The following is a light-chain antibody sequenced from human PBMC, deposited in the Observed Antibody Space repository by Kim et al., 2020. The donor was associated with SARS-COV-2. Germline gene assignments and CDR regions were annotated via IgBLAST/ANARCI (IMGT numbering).Light chain of an antibody. V-gene: IGKV2D-29*01. CDR2: EVS. CDR3: MQSVQLPIT. CDR1: QSLIHSDGKTY. J-gene: IGKJ5*01. Sequence: PASISCKSSQSLIHSDGKTYFYWYLQKPGQPPQLLIYEVSTRFSGVPDRFTGSGSGSDFTLTISRVEAEDVGVYYCMQSVQLPITFGQGTRLEIK.